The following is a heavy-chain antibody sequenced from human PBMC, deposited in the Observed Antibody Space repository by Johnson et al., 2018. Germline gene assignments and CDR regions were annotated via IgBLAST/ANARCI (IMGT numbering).Heavy chain of an antibody. CDR3: ARHSTNCGGDCHSKISDAFDI. V-gene: IGHV1-69*01. CDR2: IIPIFGTT. J-gene: IGHJ3*02. D-gene: IGHD2-21*02. Sequence: QVQLVESGAEVKKPGSSVKVSCKASGGTFNNNVVSWVRQAPGQGLEWMGGIIPIFGTTKYAQKFQGRVTITADESTSTASMELSSPKSEDKAMYYCARHSTNCGGDCHSKISDAFDIWGQGTMVTVSS. CDR1: GGTFNNNV.